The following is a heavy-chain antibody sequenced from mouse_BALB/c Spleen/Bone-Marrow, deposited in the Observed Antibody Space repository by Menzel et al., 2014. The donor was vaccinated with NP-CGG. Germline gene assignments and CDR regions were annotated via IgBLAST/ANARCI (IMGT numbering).Heavy chain of an antibody. CDR2: IFPGDSTT. CDR3: VRSRLRDWYFDA. D-gene: IGHD1-2*01. J-gene: IGHJ1*01. V-gene: IGHV1-85*01. CDR1: GNTFTSYD. Sequence: QVQLQQSGVELVKPGASVKLSCKASGNTFTSYDINWVRQRPEQGLEWIGWIFPGDSTTKYNEKFKGKATLSTDKSSRTVHMRLSRLTSEDSAVYFCVRSRLRDWYFDAWGAGTTVTISS.